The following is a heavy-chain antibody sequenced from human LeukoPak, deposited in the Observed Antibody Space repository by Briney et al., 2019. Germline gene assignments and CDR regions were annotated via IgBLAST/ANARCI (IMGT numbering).Heavy chain of an antibody. Sequence: SETLSLTCTVSGCALSSSSYYWGWIRQPPGKGLEWVGGIYYSGRTYYNPSLKSRVTISVDTSKNQFSLKLSSATAADTAVYYCARRGERWLQNLYYFDYWGQGTLVTVSS. D-gene: IGHD5-24*01. J-gene: IGHJ4*02. CDR2: IYYSGRT. CDR1: GCALSSSSYY. V-gene: IGHV4-39*01. CDR3: ARRGERWLQNLYYFDY.